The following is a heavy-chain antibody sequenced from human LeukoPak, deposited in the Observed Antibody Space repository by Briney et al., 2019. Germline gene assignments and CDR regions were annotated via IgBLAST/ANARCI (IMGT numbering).Heavy chain of an antibody. D-gene: IGHD1-26*01. CDR2: INPNSGGT. CDR3: ASLSGSYLPSLFDY. Sequence: ASVKVSCKASGYTFTGYYMHWVRQAPGQGLEWMGRINPNSGGTNYAQKFQGGVTMTRDTSISTAYMELSRLRSDDTAVYYCASLSGSYLPSLFDYWGQGTLVTVSS. CDR1: GYTFTGYY. J-gene: IGHJ4*02. V-gene: IGHV1-2*06.